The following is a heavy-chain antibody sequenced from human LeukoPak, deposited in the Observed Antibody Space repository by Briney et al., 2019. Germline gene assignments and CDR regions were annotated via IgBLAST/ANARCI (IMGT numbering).Heavy chain of an antibody. D-gene: IGHD3-16*01. V-gene: IGHV4-34*01. CDR3: ARVDIMITFGGPMDV. CDR2: INYSGST. Sequence: KPSETLSLTCAVYGGSFSGYYWSWIRQPPGKGLEWIGEINYSGSTNYNPSHKSRITISVDTSKNQFALQLISVTAADTAVYYCARVDIMITFGGPMDVWGKGTTVSVSS. CDR1: GGSFSGYY. J-gene: IGHJ6*04.